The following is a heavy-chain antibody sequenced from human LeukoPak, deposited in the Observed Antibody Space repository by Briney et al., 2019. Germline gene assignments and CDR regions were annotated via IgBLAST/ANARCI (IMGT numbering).Heavy chain of an antibody. D-gene: IGHD3-10*01. CDR1: GYTSTSYG. CDR3: ARRITMVRGVTGGVDY. J-gene: IGHJ4*02. CDR2: ISAYNGNT. Sequence: ASVKVSCKASGYTSTSYGISWVRQAPGQGLEWMGWISAYNGNTNYAQRLQGRVTMTTDTSTSTAYMELRSLRSDDTAVYYCARRITMVRGVTGGVDYWGQGTLVTVSS. V-gene: IGHV1-18*01.